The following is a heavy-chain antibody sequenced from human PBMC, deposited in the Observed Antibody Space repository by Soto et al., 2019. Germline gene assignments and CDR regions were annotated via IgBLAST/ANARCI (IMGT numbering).Heavy chain of an antibody. Sequence: SVKVSCKASGGTFSSYAISWVRQAPGQGLEWMGGIIPIFGTANYAQKFQGRVTITADKSTSTAYMELSSLRSEDTVVYYCARSGSRDYDAFDIWGQGTMVTVSS. V-gene: IGHV1-69*06. CDR2: IIPIFGTA. J-gene: IGHJ3*02. D-gene: IGHD5-12*01. CDR3: ARSGSRDYDAFDI. CDR1: GGTFSSYA.